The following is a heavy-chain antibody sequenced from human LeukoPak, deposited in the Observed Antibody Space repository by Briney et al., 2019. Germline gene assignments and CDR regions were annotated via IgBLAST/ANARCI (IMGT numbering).Heavy chain of an antibody. CDR2: ISGSGGST. CDR1: GFTFSSYA. CDR3: AKIVYYGSGSSPPFDY. V-gene: IGHV3-23*01. J-gene: IGHJ4*02. D-gene: IGHD3-10*01. Sequence: PGGSLRLSCAASGFTFSSYAMSWVRQAPGKGLEWVSAISGSGGSTYYADSVKGRFTISRDNSKNTLYLQMNSLRAEDTAVYYCAKIVYYGSGSSPPFDYWGQGTLVTVSS.